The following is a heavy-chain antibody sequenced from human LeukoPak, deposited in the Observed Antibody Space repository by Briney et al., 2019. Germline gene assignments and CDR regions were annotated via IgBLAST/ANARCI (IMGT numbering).Heavy chain of an antibody. Sequence: GGSLRLSCAASGFTFSSYAMHWVRQAPAKGLEWVAVISYDGSNKYYADSVKGRFTISRDNSKNTLYLQMNSLRAEDTAVYYCARDYYYDSSGYYYVYFQHWGQGSLVTVSS. V-gene: IGHV3-30*04. J-gene: IGHJ1*01. CDR2: ISYDGSNK. D-gene: IGHD3-22*01. CDR3: ARDYYYDSSGYYYVYFQH. CDR1: GFTFSSYA.